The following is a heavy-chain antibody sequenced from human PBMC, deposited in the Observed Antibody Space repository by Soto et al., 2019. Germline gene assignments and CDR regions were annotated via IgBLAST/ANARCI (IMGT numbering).Heavy chain of an antibody. CDR2: IYYSGST. J-gene: IGHJ4*02. CDR3: AGGRFGELVVTGPPPGN. V-gene: IGHV4-31*03. D-gene: IGHD3-10*01. Sequence: QVQLQESGPGLVKPSQTLSLTCTVSGGSISSGGYYWSWIRQHPGKGLEWIGYIYYSGSTYYNPSLKGRVTISVDPSKNQFSLKLSSVTAADTAVYYCAGGRFGELVVTGPPPGNWGQGTLVTVSS. CDR1: GGSISSGGYY.